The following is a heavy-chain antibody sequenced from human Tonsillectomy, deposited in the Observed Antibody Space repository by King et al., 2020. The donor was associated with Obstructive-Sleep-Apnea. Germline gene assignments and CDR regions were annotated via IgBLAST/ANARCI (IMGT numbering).Heavy chain of an antibody. J-gene: IGHJ5*02. V-gene: IGHV4-59*01. Sequence: QLQESGPGLVKPSETLSLTCTVSGGSISSYYWSWIRPPPGKGLEWIGYIYYSGSTNYNPSLKSRVTISVDTSKNQFSLKLSSVTAADTAVYYCAREGERDCSGGSCYNWFDPWGQGTLVTVSS. CDR2: IYYSGST. CDR3: AREGERDCSGGSCYNWFDP. D-gene: IGHD2-15*01. CDR1: GGSISSYY.